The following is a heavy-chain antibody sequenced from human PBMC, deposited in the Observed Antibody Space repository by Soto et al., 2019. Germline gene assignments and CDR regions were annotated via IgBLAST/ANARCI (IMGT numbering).Heavy chain of an antibody. J-gene: IGHJ6*02. D-gene: IGHD2-2*01. V-gene: IGHV3-21*01. CDR3: ARDPRDWSSTSCYPYYVMDL. Sequence: PGGYPRLSCAASGFTFSSYSMNWVRQAPGKGLEWVSSISSSSSYIYYADSVKGRFTISRDNAKNSLYLQMNSLRAEDTAVYYCARDPRDWSSTSCYPYYVMDLWGQGSTVIVSS. CDR1: GFTFSSYS. CDR2: ISSSSSYI.